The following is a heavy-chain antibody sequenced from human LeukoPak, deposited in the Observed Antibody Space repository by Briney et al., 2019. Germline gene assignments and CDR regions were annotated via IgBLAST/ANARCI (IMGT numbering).Heavy chain of an antibody. CDR2: FYHSGGT. CDR1: RGSISSNNC. D-gene: IGHD3-3*01. J-gene: IGHJ4*02. V-gene: IGHV4-4*02. Sequence: PSETLSLTCAVSRGSISSNNCWGWFRQPPGKRRGGFAEFYHSGGTTYTPPPKSRATMSLDTSKNQSSLKMASVTAATTAINYFARQNDFWSGSPFDCWGQGALVT. CDR3: ARQNDFWSGSPFDC.